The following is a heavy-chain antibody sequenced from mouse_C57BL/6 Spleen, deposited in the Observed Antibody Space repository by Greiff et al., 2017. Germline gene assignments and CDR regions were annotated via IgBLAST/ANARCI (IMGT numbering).Heavy chain of an antibody. J-gene: IGHJ3*01. CDR1: GFTFSSYA. D-gene: IGHD2-5*01. Sequence: EVKLQESGEGLVKPGGSLKLSCAASGFTFSSYAMSWVRQTPEKRLEWVAYISSGGDYIYYADTVKGRFTISRDNARNTLYLQMSSLKSEDTAMYYCTRVSYYYSNFSWFAYWGQGTLVTVSA. V-gene: IGHV5-9-1*02. CDR3: TRVSYYYSNFSWFAY. CDR2: ISSGGDYI.